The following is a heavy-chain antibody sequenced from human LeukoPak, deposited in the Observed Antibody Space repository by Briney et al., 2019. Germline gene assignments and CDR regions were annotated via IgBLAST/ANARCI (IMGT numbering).Heavy chain of an antibody. V-gene: IGHV4-31*03. Sequence: SQTLSLTCTVSGDSISGGGYYWSWIRQHPGKGLEWIGYIYNSGSTYYNPSLKSRVTISIDTSKRQFSLKLTSVTAADTAVYYCAREPTGSYSFDFWGQGTLVTVSS. CDR3: AREPTGSYSFDF. J-gene: IGHJ4*02. CDR2: IYNSGST. CDR1: GDSISGGGYY. D-gene: IGHD1-26*01.